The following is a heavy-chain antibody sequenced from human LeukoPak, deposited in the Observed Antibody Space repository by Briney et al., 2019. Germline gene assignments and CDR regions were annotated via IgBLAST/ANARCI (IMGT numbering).Heavy chain of an antibody. CDR2: ISSSSSYI. CDR3: AKLAYGHGFYFHY. Sequence: GGSLRLSCAASGFTLSRHSMNWVRQAPGKGLEWVSSISSSSSYIYYADSVKGRFTISRDNAKNSLYLLMNSLGAEDTALYYCAKLAYGHGFYFHYWGQGTLVTVSS. D-gene: IGHD3-10*01. CDR1: GFTLSRHS. V-gene: IGHV3-21*04. J-gene: IGHJ4*02.